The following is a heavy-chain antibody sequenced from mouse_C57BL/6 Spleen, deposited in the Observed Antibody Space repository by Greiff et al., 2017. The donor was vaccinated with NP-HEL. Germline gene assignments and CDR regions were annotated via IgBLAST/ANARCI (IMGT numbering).Heavy chain of an antibody. CDR3: ASPSRDYGSSSFAY. J-gene: IGHJ3*01. CDR1: GYTFTSYG. V-gene: IGHV1-81*01. CDR2: IYPRSGNT. Sequence: QVQLQQSGAELARPGASVKLSCKASGYTFTSYGISWVKQRPGQGLEWIGEIYPRSGNTYYNEKFKGKATLTADKSSSTAYMELRSLTSEDSAVYFCASPSRDYGSSSFAYWGQGTLVTVSA. D-gene: IGHD1-1*01.